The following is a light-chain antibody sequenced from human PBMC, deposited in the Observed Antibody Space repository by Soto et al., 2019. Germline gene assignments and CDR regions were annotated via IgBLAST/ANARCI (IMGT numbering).Light chain of an antibody. CDR1: QSVLYSSNKKNY. CDR2: WAS. J-gene: IGKJ1*01. Sequence: DIVMTQSPDSLAVSLGERATINCKSSQSVLYSSNKKNYLAWYQQKSGQSPKVLIYWASTRESGVPDRFSVSGSGTDFTLTISSLQAEDAAVYYCQQSYSTPRTFGQGTKVELK. V-gene: IGKV4-1*01. CDR3: QQSYSTPRT.